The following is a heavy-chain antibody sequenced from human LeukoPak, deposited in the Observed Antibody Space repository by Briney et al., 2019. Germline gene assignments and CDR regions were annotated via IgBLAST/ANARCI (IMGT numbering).Heavy chain of an antibody. CDR2: IYYSGST. Sequence: PSETLSLTCPVSGGSISSYYWSWIRQPPGKGLEWIGYIYYSGSTNYNPSLKSRVTISVDTSKQFSLKLSSVTAADTAVYYCARQPPGYYMDVWGKGTTVTVSS. V-gene: IGHV4-59*08. J-gene: IGHJ6*03. CDR1: GGSISSYY. CDR3: ARQPPGYYMDV.